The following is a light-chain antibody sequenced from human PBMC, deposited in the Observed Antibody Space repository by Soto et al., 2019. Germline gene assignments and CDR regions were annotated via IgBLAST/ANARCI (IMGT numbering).Light chain of an antibody. V-gene: IGKV1-5*03. Sequence: DIQLTQSPSTLPASVGDRVTITCRASQSLDNWLAWYQQKPGKAPKLLIYKASNLESGVPSRFSGSGSGTEFTLTISSLQPEDFATYYCQQYNSDSWTFGQGTKVEIK. CDR3: QQYNSDSWT. CDR2: KAS. CDR1: QSLDNW. J-gene: IGKJ1*01.